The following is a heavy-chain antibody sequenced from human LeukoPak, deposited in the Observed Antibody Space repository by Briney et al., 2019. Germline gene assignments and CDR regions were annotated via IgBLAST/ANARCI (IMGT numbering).Heavy chain of an antibody. D-gene: IGHD6-19*01. CDR3: ARDGSGWYDY. J-gene: IGHJ4*02. CDR1: GFTFSTYW. Sequence: GGSLRLSCAASGFTFSTYWMNWVRQAPGKGLEWVSYISSSGSTIYSADSVKGRFTISRDNAKNSLYLQMNSLRAEDTAVYYCARDGSGWYDYWGQGILVTVSS. CDR2: ISSSGSTI. V-gene: IGHV3-48*04.